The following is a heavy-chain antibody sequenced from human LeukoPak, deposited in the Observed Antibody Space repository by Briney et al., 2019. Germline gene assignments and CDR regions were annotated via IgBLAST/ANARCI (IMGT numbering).Heavy chain of an antibody. J-gene: IGHJ4*02. CDR2: INPNSGDT. CDR1: GYNFTGHY. CDR3: ARRLTTSQDLDY. D-gene: IGHD2-2*01. V-gene: IGHV1-2*02. Sequence: ASVKVSCKASGYNFTGHYMYWVRQAPGQGLEWMGWINPNSGDTNYAQKFQGRVTMTRDTSISTAYMDLNRLTSDDTAVYYCARRLTTSQDLDYWGQGTLVTVSS.